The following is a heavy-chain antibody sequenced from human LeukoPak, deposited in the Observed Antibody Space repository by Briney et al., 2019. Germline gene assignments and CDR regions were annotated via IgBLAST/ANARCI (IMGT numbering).Heavy chain of an antibody. CDR1: GFSFSSYA. Sequence: GGSLRLSCAASGFSFSSYAMSWVRQAPGKGLEWVSVISGGGGSTYYADSVKGRFTISRDNSKNTLYLQMNSLRAEDTAVYYCAKDDRYYYDSSGYYQTWGQGTLVTVSS. J-gene: IGHJ5*02. CDR3: AKDDRYYYDSSGYYQT. CDR2: ISGGGGST. D-gene: IGHD3-22*01. V-gene: IGHV3-23*01.